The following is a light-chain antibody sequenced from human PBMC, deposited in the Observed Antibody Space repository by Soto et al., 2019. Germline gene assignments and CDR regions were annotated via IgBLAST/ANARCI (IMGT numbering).Light chain of an antibody. V-gene: IGKV3-20*01. CDR3: QQYSSSLLYT. CDR1: QSVSSSY. CDR2: GAS. Sequence: EIVLTQSPGTLSLSPGERATLSCRASQSVSSSYLAWYQQKPGQAPRLLIYGASSRATGIPDRFSGSGSGTDFTLIISRLEPEDFAVYYCQQYSSSLLYTFGQGTKLEIK. J-gene: IGKJ2*01.